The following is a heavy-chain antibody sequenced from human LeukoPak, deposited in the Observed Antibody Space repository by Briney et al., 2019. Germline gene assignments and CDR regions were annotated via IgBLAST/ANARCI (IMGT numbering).Heavy chain of an antibody. J-gene: IGHJ5*02. D-gene: IGHD1-26*01. CDR2: INPSGGST. Sequence: ASVKVSCKASGYTFTSYYMHWVRQAPGQGLEWMGIINPSGGSTSYAQKFQGRVTMTEDTSTDTAYMELSSLRSEDTAVYYCATCASGSYYPLDRWGQGTLVTVSS. V-gene: IGHV1-46*01. CDR1: GYTFTSYY. CDR3: ATCASGSYYPLDR.